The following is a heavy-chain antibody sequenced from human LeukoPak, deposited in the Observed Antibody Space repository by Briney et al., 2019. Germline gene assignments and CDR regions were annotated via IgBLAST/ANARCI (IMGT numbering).Heavy chain of an antibody. J-gene: IGHJ6*03. Sequence: ASVKVSCKASGYTFTSYGISWVRQAPGQGLEWMGWISAYNGNTNYAQKLQGRVTMTTDTSKSTAYMELRSLSSDDTAVYSCERAGYSYGYSGYYYYYMDVWGKGTTVTVSS. CDR1: GYTFTSYG. D-gene: IGHD5-18*01. CDR3: ERAGYSYGYSGYYYYYMDV. V-gene: IGHV1-18*01. CDR2: ISAYNGNT.